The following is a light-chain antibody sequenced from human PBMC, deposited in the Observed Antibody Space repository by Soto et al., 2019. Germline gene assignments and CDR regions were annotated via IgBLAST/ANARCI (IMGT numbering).Light chain of an antibody. CDR1: QGVSNW. CDR3: QQTNSFPYT. Sequence: DIQMTQSPSSVSASVGDRVTITCRACQGVSNWLAWYQQKPGKAPKLLIYAASTLRSGVPSRFRGSGSGTDFTFTISSLQPEDFASYYCQQTNSFPYTFGQGTKLEIK. J-gene: IGKJ2*01. V-gene: IGKV1-12*01. CDR2: AAS.